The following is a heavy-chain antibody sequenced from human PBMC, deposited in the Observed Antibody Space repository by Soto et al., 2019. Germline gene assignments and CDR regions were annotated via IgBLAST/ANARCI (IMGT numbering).Heavy chain of an antibody. CDR3: ARDSSSSRYYFYGMDV. CDR1: GGSISSGGYY. Sequence: SETLSLTCTVSGGSISSGGYYWSWIRQHPGKGLEWIGYIYYSGSTYYNPSLKSRVTISVDTSKNQFSLKLSSVTAADTAVYYCARDSSSSRYYFYGMDVWGQGTKVTVSS. V-gene: IGHV4-31*03. J-gene: IGHJ6*02. D-gene: IGHD6-6*01. CDR2: IYYSGST.